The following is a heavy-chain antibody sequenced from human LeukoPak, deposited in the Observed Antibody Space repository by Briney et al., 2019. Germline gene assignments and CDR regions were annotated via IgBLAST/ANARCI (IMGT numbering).Heavy chain of an antibody. CDR2: INHSGST. V-gene: IGHV4-39*07. D-gene: IGHD3-22*01. J-gene: IGHJ4*02. CDR3: ATNSSGSN. Sequence: SETLSLTCTVSGGSISSSSYYWGWIRQPPGKGLEWIGEINHSGSTNHNPSLKSRVTISVDTSKNQFSLKLSSVTAADTAVYYCATNSSGSNWGQGTLVTVSS. CDR1: GGSISSSSYY.